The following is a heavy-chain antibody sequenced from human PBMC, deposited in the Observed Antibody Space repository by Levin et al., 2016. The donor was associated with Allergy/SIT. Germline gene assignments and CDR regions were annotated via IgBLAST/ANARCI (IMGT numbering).Heavy chain of an antibody. CDR3: ARAGGDCGTSGCFRIYYGVDV. CDR2: ISGSGGST. Sequence: GESLKISCAASGFTFSSYAMSWVRQAPGKGLAWVSAISGSGGSTSYADSVKGRFTISRDNPKNTLYLQMNSLRVEDTAVYYCARAGGDCGTSGCFRIYYGVDVWGRGTTVTVSS. D-gene: IGHD2-21*01. J-gene: IGHJ6*02. CDR1: GFTFSSYA. V-gene: IGHV3-23*01.